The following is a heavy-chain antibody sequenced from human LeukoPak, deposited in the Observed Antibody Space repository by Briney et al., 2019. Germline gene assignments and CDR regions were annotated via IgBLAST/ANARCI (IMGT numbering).Heavy chain of an antibody. V-gene: IGHV4-30-4*01. J-gene: IGHJ4*02. D-gene: IGHD5-18*01. CDR1: GVSIRSVVYY. CDR2: IYDSGTT. Sequence: ASQTLSHTCTVSGVSIRSVVYYWSWIRQPPGKGLEWIGYIYDSGTTSYNPSLKSRVTISVNTSENKFSLNLSSVTAADTAVYYCARGIYYFDFWGQGTLVTVSS. CDR3: ARGIYYFDF.